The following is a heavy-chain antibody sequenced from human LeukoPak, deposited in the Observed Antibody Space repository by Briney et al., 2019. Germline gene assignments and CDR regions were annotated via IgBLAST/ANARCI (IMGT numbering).Heavy chain of an antibody. CDR2: INPRGVNT. J-gene: IGHJ4*02. D-gene: IGHD1-26*01. V-gene: IGHV1-46*01. Sequence: ASVKVSCKTSGYTFTDYYMHWVRQAPGQGLEWMGIINPRGVNTIYAQKLQGRVTMTTDTSTSTVYMELSSLRSEDTAVYYCARDDGGSSLRYFDYWGQGTLVTVSS. CDR1: GYTFTDYY. CDR3: ARDDGGSSLRYFDY.